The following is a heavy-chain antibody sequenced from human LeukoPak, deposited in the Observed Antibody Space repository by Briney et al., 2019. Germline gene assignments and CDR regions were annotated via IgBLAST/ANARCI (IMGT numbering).Heavy chain of an antibody. CDR2: IYYSGST. V-gene: IGHV4-39*07. J-gene: IGHJ3*02. Sequence: SETLSLTCTVSGGSISSSSYYWGWIRQPPGKGLEWIGSIYYSGSTYYNPSLKSRVTISVDTSKNQFSLKLSSVTAADTTVYYCARRRSVMYQLPAANAFDIWGQGTMVTVSS. CDR1: GGSISSSSYY. CDR3: ARRRSVMYQLPAANAFDI. D-gene: IGHD2-2*01.